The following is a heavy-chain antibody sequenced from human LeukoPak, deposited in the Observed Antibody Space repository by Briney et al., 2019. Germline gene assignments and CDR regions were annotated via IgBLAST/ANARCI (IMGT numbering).Heavy chain of an antibody. J-gene: IGHJ5*02. Sequence: PGVSLRLSCAASGFTFSNAWMSWVRQAPGKGLEWVGRIKSKTDGGTTDYAAPVKGRFTISRDDSKNTLYLQMNSLKTEDTAVYYCTTEDYDFWSGYYYFDPWGQGTLVTVSS. D-gene: IGHD3-3*01. CDR3: TTEDYDFWSGYYYFDP. CDR1: GFTFSNAW. V-gene: IGHV3-15*01. CDR2: IKSKTDGGTT.